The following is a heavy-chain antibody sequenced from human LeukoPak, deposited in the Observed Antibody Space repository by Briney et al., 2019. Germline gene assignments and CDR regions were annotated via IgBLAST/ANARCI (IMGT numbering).Heavy chain of an antibody. D-gene: IGHD2-15*01. CDR1: GYTFTSYG. Sequence: ASVKVSCKASGYTFTSYGISWVRQAPGQGLEWMGWISADNGDTNYAQKLQGRVTMTTDTSTSTAYMELRRLRSDDTAVYQCAKAPRPYCSGGSCFDAFDIWGQGTMVTVSS. J-gene: IGHJ3*02. CDR2: ISADNGDT. V-gene: IGHV1-18*01. CDR3: AKAPRPYCSGGSCFDAFDI.